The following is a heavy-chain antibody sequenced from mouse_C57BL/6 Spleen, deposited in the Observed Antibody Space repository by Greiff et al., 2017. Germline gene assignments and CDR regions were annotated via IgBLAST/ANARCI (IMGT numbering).Heavy chain of an antibody. D-gene: IGHD1-1*01. Sequence: VQLQQPGAELVKPGASVKMSCKASGYTFTSYWITWVKQRPGQGLEWIGDIYPGSGSTNYNEKFKSKATLTVDTSSSTAYMQLSSLTSEDSAVYYCARPIYYYGSSWYFDGWGTGTTVTVSS. V-gene: IGHV1-55*01. CDR1: GYTFTSYW. CDR3: ARPIYYYGSSWYFDG. CDR2: IYPGSGST. J-gene: IGHJ1*03.